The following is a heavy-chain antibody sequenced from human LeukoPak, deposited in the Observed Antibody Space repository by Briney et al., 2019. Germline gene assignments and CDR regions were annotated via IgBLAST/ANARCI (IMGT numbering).Heavy chain of an antibody. CDR1: GFTFSSYG. J-gene: IGHJ4*02. D-gene: IGHD5-18*01. CDR3: AKVGRGYSYGYFDY. V-gene: IGHV3-30*18. CDR2: ISYDGSNK. Sequence: AGGSLRLSCAASGFTFSSYGMHWVRQAPDKGLEWVAVISYDGSNKYYADSVKGRFTISRDNSKNTLYLQMNSLRAEDTAVYYCAKVGRGYSYGYFDYWGQGTLVTVSS.